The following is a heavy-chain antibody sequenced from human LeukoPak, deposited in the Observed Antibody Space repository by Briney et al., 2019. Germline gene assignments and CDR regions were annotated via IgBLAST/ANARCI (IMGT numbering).Heavy chain of an antibody. D-gene: IGHD3-22*01. Sequence: PGRSLRLSCAASGFTFSSYGMHWVRQAPGKGLEWVAVISYDGSNKYYADSVKGRFTISRDNSKNTLYLQMNSLRAEDTAVYYCAKDRVSYDSSGYYNTLDYWGQGTLVTVSS. CDR3: AKDRVSYDSSGYYNTLDY. CDR1: GFTFSSYG. J-gene: IGHJ4*02. V-gene: IGHV3-30*18. CDR2: ISYDGSNK.